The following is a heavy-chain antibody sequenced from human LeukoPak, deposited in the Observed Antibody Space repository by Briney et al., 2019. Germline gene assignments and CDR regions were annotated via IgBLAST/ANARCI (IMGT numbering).Heavy chain of an antibody. CDR2: IYYSGST. D-gene: IGHD3-3*01. J-gene: IGHJ4*02. CDR3: ARGLRVFGVAHFDY. CDR1: GGSVSSGNYY. Sequence: SETLSLTCTVSGGSVSSGNYYWSWIRQPPGKGLDWIGYIYYSGSTNYNPSLKSRVTISVDTSKNQFSLKLSSVTAADTAVYYCARGLRVFGVAHFDYWGQGTLVTVSS. V-gene: IGHV4-61*01.